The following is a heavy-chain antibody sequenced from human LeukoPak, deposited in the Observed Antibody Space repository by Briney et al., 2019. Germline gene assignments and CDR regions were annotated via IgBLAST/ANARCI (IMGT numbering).Heavy chain of an antibody. V-gene: IGHV1-69*04. CDR2: ITPIVGRA. CDR3: ARESAQYTYGNSGLSFDI. J-gene: IGHJ3*02. CDR1: GGSFKNYA. D-gene: IGHD5-12*01. Sequence: SVKVSCKASGGSFKNYAITWVRQAPGQGLEWVGRITPIVGRASYAQQFQGRVTIIADKSTATVYMELSSLRSEDTAVYYCARESAQYTYGNSGLSFDIWGQGTMVTVSS.